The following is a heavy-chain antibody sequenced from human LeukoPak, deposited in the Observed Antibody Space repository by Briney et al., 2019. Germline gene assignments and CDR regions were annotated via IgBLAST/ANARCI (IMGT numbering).Heavy chain of an antibody. D-gene: IGHD5-18*01. V-gene: IGHV1-2*02. CDR2: INPNNGGT. J-gene: IGHJ6*03. CDR1: GYTFNGYY. CDR3: ARAAGTAMVGPIFYYYYMDV. Sequence: GAAVKVSCKSSGYTFNGYYMHWVRQAPGQGLEWMGWINPNNGGTKYAQNFQGRVTMTRDTSISTAYMELDRLRFDDTAVYYCARAAGTAMVGPIFYYYYMDVWGKGTTVTISS.